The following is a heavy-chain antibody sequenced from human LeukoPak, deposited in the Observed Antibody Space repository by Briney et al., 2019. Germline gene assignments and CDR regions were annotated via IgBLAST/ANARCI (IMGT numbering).Heavy chain of an antibody. V-gene: IGHV3-33*01. CDR2: IWYDGSNK. CDR1: GFTFSSYG. Sequence: PGGSLRLSCAASGFTFSSYGMHWVRQAPDKGLEWVAVIWYDGSNKYYADSVKGRFTISRDNSKNTLYLQMNSLRAEDTAVYYCARDETRYYDSSGSFDYWGQGTLVTVSS. J-gene: IGHJ4*02. CDR3: ARDETRYYDSSGSFDY. D-gene: IGHD3-22*01.